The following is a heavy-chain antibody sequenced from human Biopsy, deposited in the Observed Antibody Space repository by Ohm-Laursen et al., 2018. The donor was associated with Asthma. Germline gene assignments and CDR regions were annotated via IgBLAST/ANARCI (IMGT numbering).Heavy chain of an antibody. Sequence: GASVKVSCKASGYTFINYAIHWVRQAPGQRLEWMGWINAGNGNTKYSQKFQGRVTISRDTSASTVYMELSSLRSEDTAVYYCARSMIVADGSDAFDILGQGTMVTVSS. V-gene: IGHV1-3*01. CDR3: ARSMIVADGSDAFDI. CDR2: INAGNGNT. CDR1: GYTFINYA. J-gene: IGHJ3*02. D-gene: IGHD3-22*01.